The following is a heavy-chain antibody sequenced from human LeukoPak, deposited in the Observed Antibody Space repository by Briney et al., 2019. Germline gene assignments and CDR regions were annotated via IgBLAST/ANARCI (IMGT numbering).Heavy chain of an antibody. CDR3: ARIPTYYYGSGSSPYYYMDV. CDR1: GGSISSSSYY. CDR2: IYYSGST. J-gene: IGHJ6*03. V-gene: IGHV4-39*07. D-gene: IGHD3-10*01. Sequence: SETLSLTCTVSGGSISSSSYYWGWIRQPPGKGLEWIGSIYYSGSTYYNPSLKSRVTISVDTSKNQFSLKLSSVTAADTAVYYCARIPTYYYGSGSSPYYYMDVWGKGTTVTVSS.